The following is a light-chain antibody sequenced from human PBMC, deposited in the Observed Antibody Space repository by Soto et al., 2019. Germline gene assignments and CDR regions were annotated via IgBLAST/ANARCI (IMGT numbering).Light chain of an antibody. Sequence: EIVVTQSPATLAVSPGERATLSCRASQSVSSNLAWYQQKPGQAPRLLIYGASTRATGIPGRFSGSGSGTEFTLIISSLQSEDFAVYYCQQHNDWPPWTFGQGTKVEIK. CDR1: QSVSSN. CDR3: QQHNDWPPWT. CDR2: GAS. V-gene: IGKV3-15*01. J-gene: IGKJ1*01.